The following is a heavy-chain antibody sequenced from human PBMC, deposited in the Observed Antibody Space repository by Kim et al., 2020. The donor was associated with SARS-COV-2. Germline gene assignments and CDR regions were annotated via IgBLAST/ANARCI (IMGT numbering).Heavy chain of an antibody. V-gene: IGHV4-39*01. CDR2: IYYSGST. CDR1: GGSISSSSYY. Sequence: SETLSLTCTVSGGSISSSSYYWGWIRQPPGKGLEWIGSIYYSGSTYYNPSLKSRVTISVDTSKNQFSLKLSSVTAADTAVYYCARKSRVGVIRYFDWLLHFFDYWGQGTLVTVSS. D-gene: IGHD3-9*01. J-gene: IGHJ4*02. CDR3: ARKSRVGVIRYFDWLLHFFDY.